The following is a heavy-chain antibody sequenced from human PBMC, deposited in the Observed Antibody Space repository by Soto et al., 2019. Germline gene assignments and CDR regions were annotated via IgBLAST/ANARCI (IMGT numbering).Heavy chain of an antibody. J-gene: IGHJ4*02. V-gene: IGHV3-30*18. Sequence: GGSLRLSCAASGFSFSSNAMHWVRQAPGKGLEWVAIISYDGSNKYFADSVKGRFTISRDNSKNTLYLQMNSLRVEDTAVYYCAKDRVKSGIGEIDYWGQGTLVTVSS. CDR2: ISYDGSNK. CDR3: AKDRVKSGIGEIDY. D-gene: IGHD3-10*01. CDR1: GFSFSSNA.